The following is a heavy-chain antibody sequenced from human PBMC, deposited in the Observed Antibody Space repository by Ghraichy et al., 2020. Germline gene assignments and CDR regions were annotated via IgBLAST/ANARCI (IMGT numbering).Heavy chain of an antibody. Sequence: GSLRLSCTASGFTFNTYEMNWVRQAPGKGLEWVSYISASGRSSHYADSVKGRFTISRDNAKNSLYLQMNSLRDEDTAVYYCARDHWECTNGVCPHYFDYWGQGTLVTVSS. V-gene: IGHV3-48*03. CDR3: ARDHWECTNGVCPHYFDY. CDR2: ISASGRSS. D-gene: IGHD2-8*01. J-gene: IGHJ4*02. CDR1: GFTFNTYE.